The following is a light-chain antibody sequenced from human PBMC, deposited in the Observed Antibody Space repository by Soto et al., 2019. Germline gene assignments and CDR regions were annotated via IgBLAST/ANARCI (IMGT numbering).Light chain of an antibody. CDR1: QSIRNY. CDR2: DAS. V-gene: IGKV3-11*01. Sequence: EIVMTQSPATLSLSPGERATLSCRASQSIRNYLAWYQQKPGQTPRLLIYDASNRAADIPARFSGNGSGTDFTLTISSLEPEDFAVYLCQQRSNWPLTFGPGTKVDIK. J-gene: IGKJ3*01. CDR3: QQRSNWPLT.